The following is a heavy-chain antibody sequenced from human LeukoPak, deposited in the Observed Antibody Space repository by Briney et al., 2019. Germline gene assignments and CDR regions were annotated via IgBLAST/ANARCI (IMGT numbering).Heavy chain of an antibody. CDR3: ARELAY. CDR2: ISSDSGAI. Sequence: GGSLRLPCAASGFTFSSYTMNWVRQAPGKGLEWVSYISSDSGAIYYADSVKGRFTISRDNAQKSLYLQMNSLRAEDTAVYYCARELAYWGQGALVTVSS. CDR1: GFTFSSYT. V-gene: IGHV3-48*01. J-gene: IGHJ4*02.